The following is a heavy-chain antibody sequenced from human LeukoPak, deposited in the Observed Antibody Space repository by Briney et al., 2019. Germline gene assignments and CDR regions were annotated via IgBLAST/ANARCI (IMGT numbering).Heavy chain of an antibody. Sequence: GSLRLSCAASGFTVSSNYMSWVRQAPGKGLEWVSVIYSGGSTYYADSVKGRFTISRDNSKNTLYLQMNSLRAEDTALYYCARAQTYGDYRLLLDYWGQGTLVTVSS. CDR3: ARAQTYGDYRLLLDY. J-gene: IGHJ4*02. CDR2: IYSGGST. CDR1: GFTVSSNY. D-gene: IGHD4-17*01. V-gene: IGHV3-66*01.